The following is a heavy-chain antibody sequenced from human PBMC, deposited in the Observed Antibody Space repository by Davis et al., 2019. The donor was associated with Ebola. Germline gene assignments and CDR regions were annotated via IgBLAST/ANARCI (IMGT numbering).Heavy chain of an antibody. CDR1: GFTFSSYW. J-gene: IGHJ6*02. D-gene: IGHD3-16*01. CDR2: IKQDGSEK. V-gene: IGHV3-7*03. CDR3: AKGLIRRDYYYGMDV. Sequence: GESLKISCAASGFTFSSYWMSWVRQAPGKGLEWVANIKQDGSEKYYVDSVKGRFTISRDNAKNSLYLQMNSLRAEDTAVYYCAKGLIRRDYYYGMDVWGQGTTVTVSS.